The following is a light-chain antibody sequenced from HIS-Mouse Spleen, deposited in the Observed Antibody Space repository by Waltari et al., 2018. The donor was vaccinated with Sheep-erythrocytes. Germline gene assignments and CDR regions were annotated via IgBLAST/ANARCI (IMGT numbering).Light chain of an antibody. V-gene: IGLV2-14*03. CDR2: DVS. CDR1: SSDVGCYNQ. CDR3: SSYTSSSTPYYV. Sequence: QSALTQPASVSGSPGQSITISCTGTSSDVGCYNQFSWYQQHPGKAPKLMIYDVSNRPSGVSNRFSGSKSGNTASLTISGLQAEDEADYYCSSYTSSSTPYYVFGTGTKVTVL. J-gene: IGLJ1*01.